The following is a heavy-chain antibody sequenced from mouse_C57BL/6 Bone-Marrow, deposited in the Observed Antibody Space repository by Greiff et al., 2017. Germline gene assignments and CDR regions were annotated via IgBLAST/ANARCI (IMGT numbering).Heavy chain of an antibody. CDR2: ISYSGST. CDR1: GYSITSDY. V-gene: IGHV3-8*01. CDR3: ARCYYGSTPYWYFDV. J-gene: IGHJ1*03. D-gene: IGHD1-1*01. Sequence: EVKLVESGPGLAKPSQTLSLTCSVTGYSITSDYWNWIRKFPGNKLEYMGYISYSGSTYYNPPLKSRISIIRDTSKNQYYLQLNYVTTEDTATYYCARCYYGSTPYWYFDVWGTGTTVTVSS.